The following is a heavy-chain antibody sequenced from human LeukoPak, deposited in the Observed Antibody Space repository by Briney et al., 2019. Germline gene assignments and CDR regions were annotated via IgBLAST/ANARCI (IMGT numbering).Heavy chain of an antibody. Sequence: GGSLRLSCAASGFTFSSYSMNWVRQAPGKGPEWVSSISSSSSYIYYADSVKGRFTISRDNAKNSLYLQMNSLRAEDTAVYYCATFTYGSGVDYWGQGTLVTVSS. J-gene: IGHJ4*02. CDR1: GFTFSSYS. D-gene: IGHD3-10*01. V-gene: IGHV3-21*01. CDR3: ATFTYGSGVDY. CDR2: ISSSSSYI.